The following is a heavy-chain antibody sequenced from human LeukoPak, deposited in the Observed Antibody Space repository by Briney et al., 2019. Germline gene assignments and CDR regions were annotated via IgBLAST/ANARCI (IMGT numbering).Heavy chain of an antibody. CDR2: ISGSGGST. V-gene: IGHV3-23*01. D-gene: IGHD3-10*01. Sequence: GGSLRLSCAASGSTFSSYAMSWFRQAPGKGLEWVSAISGSGGSTYYADSVKGRFAISRDNSKNTLYLQMNSLRAEDTAVYHCAKDLRTLNYYGWDQINWFDPWGQGTLVTVSS. CDR1: GSTFSSYA. J-gene: IGHJ5*02. CDR3: AKDLRTLNYYGWDQINWFDP.